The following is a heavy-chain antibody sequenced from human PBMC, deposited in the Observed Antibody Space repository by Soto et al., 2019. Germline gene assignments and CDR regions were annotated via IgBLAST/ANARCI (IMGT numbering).Heavy chain of an antibody. D-gene: IGHD2-8*02. Sequence: EVQLVESGGGLVQPGGSLRLSCAASGFTFRNYWMHWVRKAPGKGPVWVSRINTDGSTTNYADSVKGRFTLSRDNAKNTLYLQTNILGAEDTAVYYCASALGGYASQWGQGTLVTVSS. CDR3: ASALGGYASQ. CDR1: GFTFRNYW. V-gene: IGHV3-74*01. CDR2: INTDGSTT. J-gene: IGHJ4*02.